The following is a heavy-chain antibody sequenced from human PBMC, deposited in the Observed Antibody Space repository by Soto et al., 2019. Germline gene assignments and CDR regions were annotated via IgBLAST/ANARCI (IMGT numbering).Heavy chain of an antibody. D-gene: IGHD3-10*01. V-gene: IGHV4-39*01. CDR1: GGSISTSCDY. CDR2: IYYSGST. CDR3: AISKLFLWFGHSHYYYGMDV. J-gene: IGHJ6*04. Sequence: SETMSLTCTVSGGSISTSCDYWGWIRQPPGKGLEWIGSIYYSGSTYYNPSLKSRVTISVDTSKKQFSLKLSSVTAADTAVYYCAISKLFLWFGHSHYYYGMDVCGKRPTVTVS.